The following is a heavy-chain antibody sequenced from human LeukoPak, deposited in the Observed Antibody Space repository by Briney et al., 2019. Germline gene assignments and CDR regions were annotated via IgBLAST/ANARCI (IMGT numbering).Heavy chain of an antibody. CDR1: GGSFSGYY. Sequence: SETLSLTCAVYGGSFSGYYWSWIRQPPGKGLEWIGEINHSGSTNYNPSLKSRVTISVDTSKNQFSLKLSSVTAADTAVYYCATYLWFGESARDYWGQGTPVTVSS. CDR3: ATYLWFGESARDY. D-gene: IGHD3-10*01. CDR2: INHSGST. J-gene: IGHJ4*02. V-gene: IGHV4-34*01.